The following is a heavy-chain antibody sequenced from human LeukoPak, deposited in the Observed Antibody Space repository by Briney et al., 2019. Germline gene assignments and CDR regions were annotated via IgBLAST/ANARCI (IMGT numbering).Heavy chain of an antibody. J-gene: IGHJ4*02. CDR3: ASIPGRWGEYYFDY. CDR2: IYYSGST. V-gene: IGHV4-39*01. CDR1: GGSISSSSYY. D-gene: IGHD4-23*01. Sequence: SETLSLTCTVSGGSISSSSYYWGWIRQPPGKGLEWIGSIYYSGSTYYNPSLKSRVTISVDTSKNQFSLKLSSVTAADTAVYYCASIPGRWGEYYFDYWGQGTLVTVSS.